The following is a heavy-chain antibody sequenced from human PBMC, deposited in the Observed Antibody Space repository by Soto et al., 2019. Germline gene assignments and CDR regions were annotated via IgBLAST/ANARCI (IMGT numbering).Heavy chain of an antibody. CDR1: GFTFTSSA. V-gene: IGHV1-58*01. Sequence: SVKVSCKASGFTFTSSAVQWVRQARGQRLEWIGWIVVGSGNTNYAQKFQERVTITRDMSTSTAYMELSGLRSEDTAVYYCAAALLWFGELSYYYYGMDVWGQGTTVTVSS. CDR2: IVVGSGNT. D-gene: IGHD3-10*01. CDR3: AAALLWFGELSYYYYGMDV. J-gene: IGHJ6*02.